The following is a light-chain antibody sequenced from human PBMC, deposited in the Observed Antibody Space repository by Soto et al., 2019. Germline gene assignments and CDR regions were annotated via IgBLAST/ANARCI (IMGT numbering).Light chain of an antibody. CDR3: QQYNNWPQT. J-gene: IGKJ1*01. V-gene: IGKV3-15*01. Sequence: EIVLTPSPGTLSLSPGEIAKLYCRASQSVSSYYLAWYQQKPGQAPRLLIYGASTRATDIPARFSGSGSGTEFTLTISSLQSEYFAEYHCQQYNNWPQTFGQGTKV. CDR2: GAS. CDR1: QSVSSY.